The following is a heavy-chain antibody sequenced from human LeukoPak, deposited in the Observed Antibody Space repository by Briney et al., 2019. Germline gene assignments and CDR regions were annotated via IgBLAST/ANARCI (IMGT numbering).Heavy chain of an antibody. V-gene: IGHV3-23*01. CDR2: ISGSGAST. D-gene: IGHD6-19*01. CDR1: GLTFSSYA. CDR3: AKDRSSAWYAGGFDY. J-gene: IGHJ4*02. Sequence: PGGSLRLSCEASGLTFSSYAMSWVRQAPGKGLEWVSGISGSGASTYYADSVRGRFTISRDNSNNTLYLQMNSLRAEDTAVYYCAKDRSSAWYAGGFDYWGQGTLVTVSS.